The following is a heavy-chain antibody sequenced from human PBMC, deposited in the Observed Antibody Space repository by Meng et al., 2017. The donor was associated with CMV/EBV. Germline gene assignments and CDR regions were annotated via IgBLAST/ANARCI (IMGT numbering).Heavy chain of an antibody. V-gene: IGHV4-4*07. CDR3: ARDFFAKYQSPRKGWFDP. D-gene: IGHD2-2*01. Sequence: QVPPDESGPGLVKPSETLHLTCTVSGGSISSYYWSWIRQPAGKGLEWIGRIYTSGSTNYNPSLKSRVTMSVDTSKNQFSLKLSSVTAADTAVYYCARDFFAKYQSPRKGWFDPWGQGTLVTVSS. CDR2: IYTSGST. J-gene: IGHJ5*02. CDR1: GGSISSYY.